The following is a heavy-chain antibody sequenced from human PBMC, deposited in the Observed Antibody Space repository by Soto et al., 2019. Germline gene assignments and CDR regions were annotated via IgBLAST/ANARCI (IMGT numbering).Heavy chain of an antibody. D-gene: IGHD1-26*01. CDR1: GDSSSSNSYY. V-gene: IGHV4-39*01. CDR2: IYYAGGT. CDR3: ARYQGATMFAS. Sequence: SETLSLTCTVSGDSSSSNSYYWGWIRQPPGKGLEWIGSIYYAGGTHYNPTLKSRVTISIDTSKHPFSLELRSVTAADTAVYYCARYQGATMFASWGQGTLVTVSS. J-gene: IGHJ4*02.